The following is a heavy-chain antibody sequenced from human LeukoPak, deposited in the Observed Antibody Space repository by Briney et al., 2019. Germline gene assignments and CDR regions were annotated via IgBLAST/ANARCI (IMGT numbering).Heavy chain of an antibody. J-gene: IGHJ4*02. CDR2: IIPIFGTA. CDR3: ATRITMVRGVKGPYFDY. CDR1: GGTFSSYA. D-gene: IGHD3-10*01. V-gene: IGHV1-69*13. Sequence: GASVKVSCKASGGTFSSYAISWVRQAPGQGLEWMGGIIPIFGTANYAQKFQGRVTITADESTSTAYMELSSLRSEDTAVYYCATRITMVRGVKGPYFDYWGQGTLVTVSS.